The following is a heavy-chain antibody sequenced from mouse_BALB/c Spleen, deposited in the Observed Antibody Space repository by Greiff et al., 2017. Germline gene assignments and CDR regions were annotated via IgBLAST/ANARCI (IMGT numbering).Heavy chain of an antibody. D-gene: IGHD1-2*01. CDR1: GYAFSSSW. J-gene: IGHJ4*01. CDR3: ADITTAPHYYAMDY. Sequence: QVQLQQSGPELVKPGASVKISCKASGYAFSSSWMNWVKQRPGQGLEWIGRIYPGDGDTNYNGKFKGKATLTADKSSSTAYMQLSSLTSVDSAVYFCADITTAPHYYAMDYWGQGTSVTVSS. V-gene: IGHV1-82*01. CDR2: IYPGDGDT.